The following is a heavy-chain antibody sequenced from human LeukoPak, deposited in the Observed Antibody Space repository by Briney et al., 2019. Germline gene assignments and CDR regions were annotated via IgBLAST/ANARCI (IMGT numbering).Heavy chain of an antibody. CDR2: IRYDGSNK. J-gene: IGHJ4*02. D-gene: IGHD2-2*01. Sequence: PGGSLRLSCAASGFTFSSYGMHWVRQAPGKGLEWVAFIRYDGSNKYYADSVKGRFTISRDNSKNTLYLQMNSLRAEDTAVYYCARAAGGYCSSTSCYEDYWGQGTLVTVSS. CDR3: ARAAGGYCSSTSCYEDY. V-gene: IGHV3-30*02. CDR1: GFTFSSYG.